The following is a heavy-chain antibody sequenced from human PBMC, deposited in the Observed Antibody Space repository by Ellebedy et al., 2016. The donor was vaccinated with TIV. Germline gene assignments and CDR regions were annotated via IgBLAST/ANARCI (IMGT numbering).Heavy chain of an antibody. V-gene: IGHV3-7*01. J-gene: IGHJ4*02. CDR1: GFTFSNYW. Sequence: GESLKISXAASGFTFSNYWMSWVRQAPGKGLEWVANIKQDGSGKYYVDSVKGRFSISRDNAKNSLYLQMDSLRAEDTAVYYCAKEIGGGGSYWGQGTLVTVSS. D-gene: IGHD3-10*01. CDR3: AKEIGGGGSY. CDR2: IKQDGSGK.